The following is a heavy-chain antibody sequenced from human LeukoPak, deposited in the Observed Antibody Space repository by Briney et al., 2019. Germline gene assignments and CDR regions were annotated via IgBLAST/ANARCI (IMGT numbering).Heavy chain of an antibody. V-gene: IGHV3-15*07. CDR3: AQGSGQFVEG. CDR1: GFTFSSYW. D-gene: IGHD3-10*01. Sequence: PGGSLRLSCAASGFTFSSYWMNWVRQAPGKGLQWVARIRSNAAGGTTDLAAPVKGRIIISRDDSKNMAYLQFNSLTTEDTAVYYCAQGSGQFVEGWGQGTLVTVSS. J-gene: IGHJ4*02. CDR2: IRSNAAGGTT.